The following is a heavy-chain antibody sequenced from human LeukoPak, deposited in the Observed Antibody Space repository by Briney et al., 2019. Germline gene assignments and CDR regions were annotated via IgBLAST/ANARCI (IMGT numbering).Heavy chain of an antibody. V-gene: IGHV3-30*03. Sequence: GRSLILSCAASGFIFSSYGMHWVRQAPGKGLEWVAVISYDGSNKHYADSVKGRFTISRDNSKNTLYLQMNSLRAEDTAVYYCALVVYYYGSGSYSPFDYWGRGTLVTVSS. CDR1: GFIFSSYG. J-gene: IGHJ4*02. CDR2: ISYDGSNK. CDR3: ALVVYYYGSGSYSPFDY. D-gene: IGHD3-10*01.